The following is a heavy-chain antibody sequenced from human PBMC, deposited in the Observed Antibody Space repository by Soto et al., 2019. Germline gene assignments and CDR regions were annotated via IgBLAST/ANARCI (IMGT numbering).Heavy chain of an antibody. CDR3: ARDRITIFDRDDMDV. CDR1: CYTFSNYG. J-gene: IGHJ6*02. D-gene: IGHD3-3*01. V-gene: IGHV1-18*01. CDR2: ISPYNGDT. Sequence: SVKVSFKGSCYTFSNYGISWVRQAPGQGLEWMGWISPYNGDTKYAQKVQGRVTMTTDTSTSTTYMEVRSLRFDDTAVYYCARDRITIFDRDDMDVWGQGTTVTVSS.